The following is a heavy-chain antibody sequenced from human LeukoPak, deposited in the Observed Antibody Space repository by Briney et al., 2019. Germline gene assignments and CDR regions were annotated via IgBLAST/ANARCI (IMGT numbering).Heavy chain of an antibody. CDR2: INWNGGST. CDR1: GFTFDDYG. V-gene: IGHV3-20*04. D-gene: IGHD1-26*01. J-gene: IGHJ4*02. Sequence: PGGSLRLSCAASGFTFDDYGMSWVRQAPGKGLEWVSGINWNGGSTGYADSVKGRFTTSRDNAKNSLYLQMNSLRAEDTALYYCARAFYSGSYLDYWGQGTLVTVSS. CDR3: ARAFYSGSYLDY.